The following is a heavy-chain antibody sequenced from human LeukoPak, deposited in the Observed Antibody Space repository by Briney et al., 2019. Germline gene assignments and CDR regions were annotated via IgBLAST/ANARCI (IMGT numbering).Heavy chain of an antibody. CDR3: ARSPAMVNYFDL. V-gene: IGHV4-31*03. J-gene: IGHJ2*01. D-gene: IGHD5-18*01. CDR1: GGSISSGGYY. CDR2: IYYSGST. Sequence: SETLSLTCTVSGGSISSGGYYWSWIRQHPGKGLEGIGYIYYSGSTYYNPSLKSRVTISVDTSKNQFSLKLSSVTAADTAVYYCARSPAMVNYFDLWGRGTLDTVSS.